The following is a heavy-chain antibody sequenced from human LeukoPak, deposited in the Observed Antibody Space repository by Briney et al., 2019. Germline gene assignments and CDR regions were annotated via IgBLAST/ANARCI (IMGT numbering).Heavy chain of an antibody. CDR1: GGSSTGLF. D-gene: IGHD6-13*01. V-gene: IGHV4-34*01. J-gene: IGHJ3*02. CDR3: ARDGEQQPGNAFDI. CDR2: INHFGST. Sequence: SETLSLTCVVNGGSSTGLFWSWIRQAPGKGLEWIGEINHFGSTNYNPSLKSRVTISVDTSKNQFSLKLSSVTAADTAVYYCARDGEQQPGNAFDIWGQGTMVTVSS.